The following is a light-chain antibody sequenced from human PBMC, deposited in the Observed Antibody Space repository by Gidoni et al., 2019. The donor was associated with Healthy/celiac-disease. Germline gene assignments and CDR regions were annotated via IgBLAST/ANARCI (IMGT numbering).Light chain of an antibody. CDR3: QQYYSIPRRT. CDR2: WAS. CDR1: QSVLYISNNKNY. J-gene: IGKJ1*01. V-gene: IGKV4-1*01. Sequence: DIVMTQSPDSLAVSLGERATINCKSSQSVLYISNNKNYLAWYQQKPGQPPKLLIYWASTRESGVPDRFSGSGSGTDFTLTISSLQAEDVAVYYCQQYYSIPRRTFGQGTKVEIK.